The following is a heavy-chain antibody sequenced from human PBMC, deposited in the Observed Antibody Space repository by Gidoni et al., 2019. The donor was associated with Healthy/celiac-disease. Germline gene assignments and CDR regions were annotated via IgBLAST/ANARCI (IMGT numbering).Heavy chain of an antibody. V-gene: IGHV3-9*01. D-gene: IGHD3-3*01. Sequence: EVQLVESGGGLVQPGRSLRLSCAASGFTFDDYAMHWVRQAPGKGLEWVSGISWNSVSIGYADSVKGRFTISRDNAKNSLYLQMNSLRAEDTALYYCAKDKTIFGVGVTDAFDIWGQGTMVTVSS. CDR2: ISWNSVSI. CDR1: GFTFDDYA. J-gene: IGHJ3*02. CDR3: AKDKTIFGVGVTDAFDI.